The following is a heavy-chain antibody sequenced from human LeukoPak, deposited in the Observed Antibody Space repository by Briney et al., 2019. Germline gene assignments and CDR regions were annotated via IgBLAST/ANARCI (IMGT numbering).Heavy chain of an antibody. CDR3: ARAGYPYYGMDV. J-gene: IGHJ6*04. CDR2: IYYSGST. V-gene: IGHV4-61*08. CDR1: GGSVSSGGYY. Sequence: SETLSLTCTVSGGSVSSGGYYWSWIRQPPGKGLEWIGYIYYSGSTNYNPSLKSRVAISVDTSKNQFSLKLSSVTVADTAVYYCARAGYPYYGMDVWGKGTTVTVSS. D-gene: IGHD5-12*01.